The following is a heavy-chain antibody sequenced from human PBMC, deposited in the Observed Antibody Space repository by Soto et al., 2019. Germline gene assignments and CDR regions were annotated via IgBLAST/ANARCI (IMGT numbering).Heavy chain of an antibody. J-gene: IGHJ3*02. V-gene: IGHV1-18*01. D-gene: IGHD1-7*01. CDR1: GYTFTSYG. CDR3: ARTTRWSEYNWNYRNAFDI. Sequence: VKVSCKASGYTFTSYGISWVRQAPGQGLEWMGWISAYNGNTNYAQKLQGRVTMTTDTSTSTAYMELRSLRSDDTAVYYCARTTRWSEYNWNYRNAFDIWGQGTMVTVSS. CDR2: ISAYNGNT.